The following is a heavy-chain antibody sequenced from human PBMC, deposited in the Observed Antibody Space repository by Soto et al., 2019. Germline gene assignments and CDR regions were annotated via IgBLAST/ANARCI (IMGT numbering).Heavy chain of an antibody. CDR2: IVPVFGTP. Sequence: QVQLMQSGAEVKKPGSSVKVSCKASGGSFPSDTISWVRQAPGQGLEWLGGIVPVFGTPNHAQKFQGRVAISADGSTNTAYMELTSLRPDDTAVYYCTRPSSGYYHDAFDMWGQGTLVTVSS. V-gene: IGHV1-69*01. CDR3: TRPSSGYYHDAFDM. D-gene: IGHD3-22*01. CDR1: GGSFPSDT. J-gene: IGHJ3*02.